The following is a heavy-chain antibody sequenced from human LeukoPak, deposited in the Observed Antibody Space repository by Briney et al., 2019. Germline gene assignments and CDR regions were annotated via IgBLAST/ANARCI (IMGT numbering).Heavy chain of an antibody. CDR2: INWNGGST. J-gene: IGHJ3*02. CDR1: GFTFDDYG. V-gene: IGHV3-20*04. D-gene: IGHD1-26*01. CDR3: ARTQTPGVGANDAFDI. Sequence: GGSLRLSCAASGFTFDDYGMSWVRQAPGKGLEWVSGINWNGGSTGYADSVKGRFTISRDNAKNSLYLQMNSLRAGDTALYYCARTQTPGVGANDAFDIWGQGTMVTVSS.